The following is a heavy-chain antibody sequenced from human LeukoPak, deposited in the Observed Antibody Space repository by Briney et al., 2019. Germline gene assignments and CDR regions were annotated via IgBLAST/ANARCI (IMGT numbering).Heavy chain of an antibody. CDR2: IKLDGSEK. Sequence: GGSLRLSCVASGFTFGKYWMSWVRQAPGKGLEWVANIKLDGSEKNYVDSVKGRFTISRDNAKNSLYLQMDSLRAEDTAVYYCARDFLHSSTSRPFDYWGQGTLVTVSS. V-gene: IGHV3-7*01. D-gene: IGHD2-2*01. J-gene: IGHJ4*02. CDR3: ARDFLHSSTSRPFDY. CDR1: GFTFGKYW.